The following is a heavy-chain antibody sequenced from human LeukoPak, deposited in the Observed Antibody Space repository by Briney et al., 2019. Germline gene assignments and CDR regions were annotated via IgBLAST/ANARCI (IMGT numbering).Heavy chain of an antibody. CDR3: ARDGNYDILTGYYIPPSFDY. CDR1: GFTLSAYS. J-gene: IGHJ4*02. Sequence: PGGSLRPSCAASGFTLSAYSMNWVRQAPGKGLEWVSYISSSSSTIYYADSVKGRFTISRDNAKNSLYLQMNSLRAEDTAVYYCARDGNYDILTGYYIPPSFDYWGQGTLVTVSS. CDR2: ISSSSSTI. D-gene: IGHD3-9*01. V-gene: IGHV3-48*04.